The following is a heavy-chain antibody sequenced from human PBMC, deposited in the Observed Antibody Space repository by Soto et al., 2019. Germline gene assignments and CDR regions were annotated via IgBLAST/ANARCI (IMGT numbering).Heavy chain of an antibody. Sequence: EVQVVESGGGLVQPGGSLRLSCAASGFTFSRFDMNWVRQAPGKGLEWLSFIKASSTTIQYADSVKGRFTISRDDAKNSLFLQMNNLRVEDTAVYYCAREWRDYGMDGWGQGTTVTVS. CDR2: IKASSTTI. CDR3: AREWRDYGMDG. V-gene: IGHV3-48*01. CDR1: GFTFSRFD. D-gene: IGHD3-3*01. J-gene: IGHJ6*02.